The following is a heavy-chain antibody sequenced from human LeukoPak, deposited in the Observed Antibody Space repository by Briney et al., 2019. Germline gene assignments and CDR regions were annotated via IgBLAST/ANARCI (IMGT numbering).Heavy chain of an antibody. D-gene: IGHD2-15*01. CDR1: GYTFTGYY. CDR3: ARGHLVCSGGSCYLVSFDY. Sequence: ASVKVSCKASGYTFTGYYMHWVRQAPGQGLEWMGWINPNSGGTNYAQKFQGRVTMTRDTSISTAYMELSRLRSDDTAVYYCARGHLVCSGGSCYLVSFDYWGQGTLVTVSS. CDR2: INPNSGGT. J-gene: IGHJ4*02. V-gene: IGHV1-2*02.